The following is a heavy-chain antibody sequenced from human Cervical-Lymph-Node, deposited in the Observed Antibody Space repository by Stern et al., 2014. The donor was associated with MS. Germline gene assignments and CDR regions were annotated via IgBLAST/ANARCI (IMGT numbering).Heavy chain of an antibody. D-gene: IGHD1-26*01. CDR1: GGSISSGGHY. Sequence: QVQLQQWGPGLVKPSQTLSLTCTVSGGSISSGGHYWSWIRQHPGKGLEWIGYIYYSGGTFYNPSLKSRVSISLDTSKNQFSLKLSSVTAADTAVYYCASRWSGTYYGQNWFDPWGQGTLVTVSS. J-gene: IGHJ5*02. V-gene: IGHV4-31*03. CDR2: IYYSGGT. CDR3: ASRWSGTYYGQNWFDP.